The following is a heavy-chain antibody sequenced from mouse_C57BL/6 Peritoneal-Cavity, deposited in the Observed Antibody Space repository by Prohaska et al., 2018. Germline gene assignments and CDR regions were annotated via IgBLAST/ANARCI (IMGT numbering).Heavy chain of an antibody. V-gene: IGHV2-2*01. CDR2: IWSGGST. J-gene: IGHJ2*01. CDR3: ARGGVANYYFDY. Sequence: GKGLEWLGVIWSGGSTDYNAAFISRLSISKDNSKSQVCFKMNSLQADDTAIYYCARGGVANYYFDYWGQGTTLTVSS. D-gene: IGHD1-1*01.